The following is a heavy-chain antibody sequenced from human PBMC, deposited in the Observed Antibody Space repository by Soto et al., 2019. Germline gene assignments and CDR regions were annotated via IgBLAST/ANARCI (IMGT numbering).Heavy chain of an antibody. V-gene: IGHV1-18*01. D-gene: IGHD5-12*01. J-gene: IGHJ5*02. Sequence: ASVKVSCKASGYTFTSYGISWVRQAPGQGLEWMGWISAYNGNTNYAQKLQGRVTMTTDTSTSTAYMELRSLRSDDTAVYYCARVLKYSGYDFPPLGGWFDPWGQGTLVTVSS. CDR1: GYTFTSYG. CDR2: ISAYNGNT. CDR3: ARVLKYSGYDFPPLGGWFDP.